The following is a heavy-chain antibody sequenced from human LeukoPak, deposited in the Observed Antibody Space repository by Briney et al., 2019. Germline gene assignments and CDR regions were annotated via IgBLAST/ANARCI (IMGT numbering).Heavy chain of an antibody. J-gene: IGHJ3*02. CDR2: IYYSGST. CDR1: GGSISSGGYY. CDR3: ARAEYYYDSSGSETDAFDI. Sequence: SETLSLTCTVSGGSISSGGYYWSWIRQPPGKGLEWIGSIYYSGSTNYNPSLKSRVTISVDTSKNQFSLKLSSVTAADTAVYYCARAEYYYDSSGSETDAFDIWGQGTMVTVSS. D-gene: IGHD3-22*01. V-gene: IGHV4-39*07.